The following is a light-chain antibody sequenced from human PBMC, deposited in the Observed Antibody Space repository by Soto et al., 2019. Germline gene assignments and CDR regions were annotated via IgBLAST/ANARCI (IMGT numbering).Light chain of an antibody. V-gene: IGLV1-47*01. CDR3: AAWDDSLSGVV. CDR2: RNN. Sequence: QSVLTQPPSASGTPGQRVTISCSGSGSNIGSNYVYWYQQLPGTAPKLLIYRNNQRPSGVPGRFSGSKSGTSASLAISGLRSEDEADYYCAAWDDSLSGVVFGGGTKLTVL. CDR1: GSNIGSNY. J-gene: IGLJ2*01.